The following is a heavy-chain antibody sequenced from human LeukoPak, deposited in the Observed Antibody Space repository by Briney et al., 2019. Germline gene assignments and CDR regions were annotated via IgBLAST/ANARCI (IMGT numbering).Heavy chain of an antibody. J-gene: IGHJ2*01. CDR3: ARGQYSSSSADWYFDL. V-gene: IGHV4-34*01. CDR1: GGSFSGYY. CDR2: INHSGST. D-gene: IGHD6-6*01. Sequence: PSETLSLTCAVYGGSFSGYYWSWIRQPPGKGLEWIGEINHSGSTNYNPSLKSRVTISVDMSKNQFSLKLSSVTAADTAVYYCARGQYSSSSADWYFDLWGRGTLVTVSS.